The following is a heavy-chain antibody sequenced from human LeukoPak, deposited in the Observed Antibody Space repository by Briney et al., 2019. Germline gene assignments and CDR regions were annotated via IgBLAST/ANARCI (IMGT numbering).Heavy chain of an antibody. V-gene: IGHV1-8*01. J-gene: IGHJ4*02. CDR2: MNPNSGNT. CDR1: GYTFTSYD. D-gene: IGHD6-19*01. Sequence: ASVKVSCKASGYTFTSYDINWVRQATGQGLEWMGWMNPNSGNTGYAQKLQGRVTMTRNTSISTAYMELSSLRSEDTAVYYCARRGDSSGSLDYWGQGTLVTVSS. CDR3: ARRGDSSGSLDY.